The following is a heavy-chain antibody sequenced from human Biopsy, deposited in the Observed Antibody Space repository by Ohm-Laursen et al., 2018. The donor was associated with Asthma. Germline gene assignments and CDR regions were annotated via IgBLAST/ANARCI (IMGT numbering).Heavy chain of an antibody. Sequence: SSVKVSCKSLGGTFNTYVIGWVRRAPGQGLEWMGGINSVFGTTTYPQKFQDRVTITADDSTSTVYMELSSLRSEDTAVYYCARKAGSCISRTCYSLDFRGQGTLVTASS. J-gene: IGHJ4*02. CDR3: ARKAGSCISRTCYSLDF. CDR1: GGTFNTYV. D-gene: IGHD2-2*01. CDR2: INSVFGTT. V-gene: IGHV1-69*01.